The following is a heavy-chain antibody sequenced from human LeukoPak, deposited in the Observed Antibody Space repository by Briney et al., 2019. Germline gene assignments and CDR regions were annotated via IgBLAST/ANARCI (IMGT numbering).Heavy chain of an antibody. CDR2: IYYSGST. CDR3: ARDIKQYYDFWSGYYTGNWFDP. D-gene: IGHD3-3*01. CDR1: GGSISSGAYY. J-gene: IGHJ5*02. Sequence: SETLSLTCTVSGGSISSGAYYWSWIRQHPGKGLEWIGYIYYSGSTYYNPSLKSRVTISVDTSKNQFSLKLSSVTAADTAVYYCARDIKQYYDFWSGYYTGNWFDPWGQGTLVTVSS. V-gene: IGHV4-31*03.